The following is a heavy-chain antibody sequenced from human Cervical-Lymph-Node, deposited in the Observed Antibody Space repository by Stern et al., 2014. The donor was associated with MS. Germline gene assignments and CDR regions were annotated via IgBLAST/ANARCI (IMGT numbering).Heavy chain of an antibody. D-gene: IGHD3-16*01. CDR1: GYNFTIYY. J-gene: IGHJ3*02. V-gene: IGHV1-46*01. Sequence: QVQLVQSGAEVKKPGASVNVSCKTSGYNFTIYYIHWVRQAPGQGLEWMGILNPSSGHTSNAQKFQGRVTLIRDTSTSTVHMALNSLRSDDTAVYFCARDRGPHAFDIWGQGTMVTVSS. CDR3: ARDRGPHAFDI. CDR2: LNPSSGHT.